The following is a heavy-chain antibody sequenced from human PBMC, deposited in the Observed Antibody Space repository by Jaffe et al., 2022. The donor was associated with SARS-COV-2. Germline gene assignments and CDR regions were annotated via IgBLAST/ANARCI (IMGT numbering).Heavy chain of an antibody. Sequence: QLQLQESGPGLVKPSETLSLTCTVSGGSISSGSYSWGWLRQPPGKGLEWIETLYYSGATYYNPSLKSRVTISIDTSVNQVSLKLRSVTAADTAVYYCAKLLWGYTYGAFDLWGLGTMVTVSS. CDR2: LYYSGAT. J-gene: IGHJ3*01. CDR3: AKLLWGYTYGAFDL. D-gene: IGHD5-18*01. CDR1: GGSISSGSYS. V-gene: IGHV4-39*01.